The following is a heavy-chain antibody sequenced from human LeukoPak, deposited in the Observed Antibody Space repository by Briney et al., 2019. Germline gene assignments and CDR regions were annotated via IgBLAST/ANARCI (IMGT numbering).Heavy chain of an antibody. D-gene: IGHD3-10*01. Sequence: GGSLRLSCAASGFTFSSYSMNWVRQAPGKGLKWVSSISSSSSYIYYADSVKGRFTISRDNAKNSLYLQMNSLRAEDTAVCYCARDGYYGSGSLDYWGQGTLVTVSS. J-gene: IGHJ4*02. V-gene: IGHV3-21*01. CDR1: GFTFSSYS. CDR2: ISSSSSYI. CDR3: ARDGYYGSGSLDY.